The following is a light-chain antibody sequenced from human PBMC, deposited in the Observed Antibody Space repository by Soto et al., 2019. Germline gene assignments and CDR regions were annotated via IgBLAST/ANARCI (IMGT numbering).Light chain of an antibody. V-gene: IGKV3-15*01. CDR2: GAS. CDR1: QSVSSN. J-gene: IGKJ1*01. Sequence: EIVMTQSPATLSVSPGEGATLSCRASQSVSSNLAWYQQKPGQAPRLLMYGASSRATGVPARFSGRGSGTEFTLTVSSLQSDDSAVYYCQQYDEWPLTFGQGTKVDIK. CDR3: QQYDEWPLT.